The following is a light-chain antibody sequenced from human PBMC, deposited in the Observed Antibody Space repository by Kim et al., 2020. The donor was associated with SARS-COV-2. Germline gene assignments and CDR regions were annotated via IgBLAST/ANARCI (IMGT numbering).Light chain of an antibody. CDR1: QNIRGNY. CDR2: GGS. J-gene: IGKJ1*01. Sequence: EIVLTQSPDTLSLSPGEGATLSCGASQNIRGNYLAWYQQKPGQAPRLLVYGGSSRATGVPDRFRGSGTGTAFTLTIDRLAPGDFAVYFCQQYGTSPWTFGPGTKVDIK. V-gene: IGKV3-20*01. CDR3: QQYGTSPWT.